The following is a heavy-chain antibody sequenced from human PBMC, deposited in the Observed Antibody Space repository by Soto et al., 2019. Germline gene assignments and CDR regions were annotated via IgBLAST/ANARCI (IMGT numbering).Heavy chain of an antibody. Sequence: QVQLVQSGAEVKKPGSSVKVSCKASGGTFSSYAISWVRQAPGHGLEWMGGIIPIFGTANYAQKFQGRVTITADESTSTAYMELSSLRSEDTAVYYCARDSSYYYDSSGYYFDYWGQGTLVTVSS. CDR1: GGTFSSYA. D-gene: IGHD3-22*01. CDR2: IIPIFGTA. J-gene: IGHJ4*02. V-gene: IGHV1-69*01. CDR3: ARDSSYYYDSSGYYFDY.